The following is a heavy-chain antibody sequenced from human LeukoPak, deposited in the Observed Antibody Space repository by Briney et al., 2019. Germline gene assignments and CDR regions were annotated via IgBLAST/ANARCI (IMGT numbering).Heavy chain of an antibody. CDR1: GFTFSDYA. CDR2: ITTNGVSE. J-gene: IGHJ4*02. Sequence: GGSLRLSCAASGFTFSDYAMTWVRQAPGKGLEWVSSITTNGVSENYADSVKGRFTISRDNSMNTLYLQMNSLRAEDTALYYCAKLTPASNYWGQGTLVTVSS. D-gene: IGHD2-15*01. CDR3: AKLTPASNY. V-gene: IGHV3-23*01.